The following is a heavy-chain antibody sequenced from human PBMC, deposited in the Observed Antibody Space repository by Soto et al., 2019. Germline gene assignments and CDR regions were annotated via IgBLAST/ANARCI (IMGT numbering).Heavy chain of an antibody. Sequence: GESLKISCKGSGYSFTSYWIGWVRQMPGKGLEWMGIIYPGDSDTRYSPSFQGQVTISADKSISTAYLQWSSLKASDTAMYYCARGPRGPTYYYDSSGYYAKYNWFDPWGQGTLVTVSS. V-gene: IGHV5-51*01. D-gene: IGHD3-22*01. CDR3: ARGPRGPTYYYDSSGYYAKYNWFDP. J-gene: IGHJ5*02. CDR2: IYPGDSDT. CDR1: GYSFTSYW.